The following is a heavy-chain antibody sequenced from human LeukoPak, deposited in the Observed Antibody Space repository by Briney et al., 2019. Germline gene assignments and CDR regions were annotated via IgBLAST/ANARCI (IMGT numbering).Heavy chain of an antibody. J-gene: IGHJ4*02. CDR2: ISTSSRTI. D-gene: IGHD1-26*01. CDR1: GFTFSTYE. V-gene: IGHV3-48*03. Sequence: GGSLRLSCAASGFTFSTYEMSWVRQAPGKGLEWVSYISTSSRTIYYADSVKGRFTISRDNAKNSLYLQMNSLRAEDTAVYYCAREGGNFFFDYWGRGTLVTVSS. CDR3: AREGGNFFFDY.